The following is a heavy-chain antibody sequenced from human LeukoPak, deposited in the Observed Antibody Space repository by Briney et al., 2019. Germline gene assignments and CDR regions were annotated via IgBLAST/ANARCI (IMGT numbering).Heavy chain of an antibody. CDR3: ARQDYGDSPFDY. V-gene: IGHV4-59*01. CDR2: IYYSGST. Sequence: SETLSLTCTVSGGSISSYYWSWIRQPPGKGLEWIGYIYYSGSTNYNPSLKSRVTISVDTSKNQFSLKLSSVTAADTAVYYCARQDYGDSPFDYWGQGTLVTVSS. CDR1: GGSISSYY. D-gene: IGHD4-17*01. J-gene: IGHJ4*02.